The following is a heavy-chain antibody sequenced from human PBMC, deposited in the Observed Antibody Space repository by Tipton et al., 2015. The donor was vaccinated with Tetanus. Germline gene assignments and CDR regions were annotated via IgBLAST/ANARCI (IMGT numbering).Heavy chain of an antibody. CDR1: GGSISSSSYY. J-gene: IGHJ4*02. D-gene: IGHD3-22*01. CDR2: IYYSGST. CDR3: ATRGYYDSSGYYDY. Sequence: TLSLTCTVSGGSISSSSYYWGWIRQPPGKGLEWIGSIYYSGSTYYNPSLKSRVTISVDTSKNQFSLKLSSVTAADTAVYYCATRGYYDSSGYYDYWGQGTLVTVSS. V-gene: IGHV4-39*01.